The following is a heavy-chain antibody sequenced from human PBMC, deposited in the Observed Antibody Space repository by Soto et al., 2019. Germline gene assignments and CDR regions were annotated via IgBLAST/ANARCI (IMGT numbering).Heavy chain of an antibody. J-gene: IGHJ4*02. D-gene: IGHD2-15*01. Sequence: QVQLQESGPGLVKPSETLSLTCTVSGGSISSYYWSWIRQPPGKGLEWIGYIYYSGSTNYNPSLRGRATISEDPSKTRFPRKLGSVPAADAAVYYCAGDPGGTPDYGGQGPLVTVSS. CDR2: IYYSGST. V-gene: IGHV4-59*01. CDR3: AGDPGGTPDY. CDR1: GGSISSYY.